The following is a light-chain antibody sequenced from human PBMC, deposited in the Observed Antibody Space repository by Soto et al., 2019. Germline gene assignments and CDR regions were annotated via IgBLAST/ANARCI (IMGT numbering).Light chain of an antibody. CDR2: DGS. CDR3: QQRSNLPPFN. Sequence: EIVLTQSPDALSLSPGEKVTLSCRASQSVGTSLAWYQQKPGQTPRLLIYDGSKRATGIPARFSGSGSGTDFTLTISSLEPEDFATYYCQQRSNLPPFNFGRGTKVEIK. J-gene: IGKJ3*01. V-gene: IGKV3-11*01. CDR1: QSVGTS.